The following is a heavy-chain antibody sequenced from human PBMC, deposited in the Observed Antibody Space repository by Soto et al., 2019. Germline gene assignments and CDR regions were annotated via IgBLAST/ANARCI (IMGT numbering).Heavy chain of an antibody. Sequence: QVQLVQSGGEVKKPGASVKVSCKASGYIFNSFGISWVRQAPGQGLEWMGWISAYTGNTKYAQNFQGRVTMTTDTSRSTAYIEMRSLRSDDTAVYYCARRWTTGEIDYWGQGTLVTVSS. V-gene: IGHV1-18*01. CDR1: GYIFNSFG. D-gene: IGHD4-17*01. CDR3: ARRWTTGEIDY. J-gene: IGHJ4*02. CDR2: ISAYTGNT.